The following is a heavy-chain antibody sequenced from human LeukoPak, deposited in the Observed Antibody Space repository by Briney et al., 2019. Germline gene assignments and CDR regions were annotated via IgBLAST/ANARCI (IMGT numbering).Heavy chain of an antibody. Sequence: ASVKVSCKASGGTFSSYAISWVRQAPGQGLEWMGWISAYNGNTNYAQKLQGRVTMTTDTSTSTAYMELRSLRSDDTAVYYCARFGSDTGGFDYWGQGTLVTVSS. CDR2: ISAYNGNT. CDR3: ARFGSDTGGFDY. CDR1: GGTFSSYA. V-gene: IGHV1-18*01. D-gene: IGHD3-16*01. J-gene: IGHJ4*02.